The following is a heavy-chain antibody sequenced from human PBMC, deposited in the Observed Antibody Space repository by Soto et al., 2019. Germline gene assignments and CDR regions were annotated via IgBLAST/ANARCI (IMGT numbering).Heavy chain of an antibody. Sequence: QVQLVEFGGGVVQPGRSLRLSCAVSGFTVSTYGMHWVRQAPGKGLEWVAVISRDGGTTYYADSVKGRFTISRDNSRNTLILEMNSLRGDDMAVYYCTGEVASGYWGQGTLVTVSS. J-gene: IGHJ4*02. CDR1: GFTVSTYG. D-gene: IGHD2-8*02. CDR3: TGEVASGY. CDR2: ISRDGGTT. V-gene: IGHV3-30*03.